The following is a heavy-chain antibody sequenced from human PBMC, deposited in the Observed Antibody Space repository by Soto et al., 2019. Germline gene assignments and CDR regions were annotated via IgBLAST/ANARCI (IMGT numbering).Heavy chain of an antibody. Sequence: LETLSLTCTVSGGSISSSSYYWGWIRQPPGKGLEWIGSIYYSGSTYYNPSLKSRVTISVDTSKNQFSLKLRSVTAADTAVYYCARHEYYYDSSGYPYYFDYWGQGTLVTVSS. CDR3: ARHEYYYDSSGYPYYFDY. CDR2: IYYSGST. J-gene: IGHJ4*02. V-gene: IGHV4-39*01. CDR1: GGSISSSSYY. D-gene: IGHD3-22*01.